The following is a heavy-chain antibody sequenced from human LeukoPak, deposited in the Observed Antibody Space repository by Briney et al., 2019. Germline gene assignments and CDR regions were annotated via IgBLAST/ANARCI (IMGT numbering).Heavy chain of an antibody. CDR2: IYYSGST. J-gene: IGHJ3*02. CDR1: SGSISTYY. D-gene: IGHD1-1*01. Sequence: SETLSLTCTVPSGSISTYYWSWIRQSPGKGLEWIGSIYYSGSTNYNPSLKSRVTISVDTSKNQFSLELSSVTAADTAVYYCAVNLTRHTFDIWGQGTMVTVSS. V-gene: IGHV4-59*08. CDR3: AVNLTRHTFDI.